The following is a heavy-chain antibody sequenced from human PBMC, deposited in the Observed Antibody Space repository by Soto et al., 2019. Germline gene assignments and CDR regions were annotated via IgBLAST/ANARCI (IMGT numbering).Heavy chain of an antibody. CDR2: IHHSGNT. Sequence: LSLTCAVYGGSFSDYYWTWIRQPPGKGLEWIGEIHHSGNTNYNPSLKSRVIISIDMSKNQFSLTLSSVTAADTAVYYCARYSALRLLGYYYGLDVWGQGTTVTVSS. V-gene: IGHV4-34*01. J-gene: IGHJ6*02. D-gene: IGHD3-3*01. CDR1: GGSFSDYY. CDR3: ARYSALRLLGYYYGLDV.